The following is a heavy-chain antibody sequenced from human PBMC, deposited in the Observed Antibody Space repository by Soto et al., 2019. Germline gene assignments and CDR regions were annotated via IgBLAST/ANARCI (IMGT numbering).Heavy chain of an antibody. CDR2: IRSRANSYAT. J-gene: IGHJ4*02. D-gene: IGHD6-19*01. Sequence: PGGSLRLSCAASGFTFSGSAMHWVRQASGKGLEWVGRIRSRANSYATAYAASVKGRFTISRDDSKNTAYLQMNSLKTEDTAVYYCTRDRYSSGTDYWGQGTLVTVSS. CDR3: TRDRYSSGTDY. V-gene: IGHV3-73*01. CDR1: GFTFSGSA.